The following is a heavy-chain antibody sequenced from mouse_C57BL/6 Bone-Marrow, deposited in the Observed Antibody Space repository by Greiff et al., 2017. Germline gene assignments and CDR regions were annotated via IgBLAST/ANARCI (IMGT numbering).Heavy chain of an antibody. CDR2: IDPANGNT. V-gene: IGHV14-3*01. CDR3: ASGSNYVAWFAY. J-gene: IGHJ3*01. D-gene: IGHD2-5*01. CDR1: GFNIKNTY. Sequence: EVQLVESVAELVRPGASVKLSCTASGFNIKNTYMHWVKQRPEQGLEWIGRIDPANGNTKYAPKFQGKATITADTSSNTAYLQLSSLTSEDTAIYCCASGSNYVAWFAYWGQGTLVTVSA.